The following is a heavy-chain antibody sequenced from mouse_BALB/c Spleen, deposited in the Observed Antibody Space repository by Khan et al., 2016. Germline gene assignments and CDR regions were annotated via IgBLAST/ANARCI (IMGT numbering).Heavy chain of an antibody. Sequence: EVQLVESGGGLVQPKGSLKLSCAASGFTFNTYAMNWVRQAPGKGLEWVARIRSKSNNYATYYADSVKDRFTISRDDSQSMLYLQMNNLKTEDTAMYYCVRWYGNDDAMDYWGQGTSVTVSS. D-gene: IGHD2-10*02. V-gene: IGHV10-1*02. J-gene: IGHJ4*01. CDR1: GFTFNTYA. CDR3: VRWYGNDDAMDY. CDR2: IRSKSNNYAT.